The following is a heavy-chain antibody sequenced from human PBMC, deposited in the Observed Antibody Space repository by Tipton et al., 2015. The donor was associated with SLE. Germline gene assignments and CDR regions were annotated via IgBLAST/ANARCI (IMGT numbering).Heavy chain of an antibody. J-gene: IGHJ6*03. D-gene: IGHD2/OR15-2a*01. CDR2: ISGTGART. V-gene: IGHV3-23*01. Sequence: SLRLSCAASGFTFGSYAMTWVRQAPGRGLESVSAISGTGARTFYADSVKGRFTISRDNSNNALYLQMNSLRAEDTAQYFCAKFGGSGTFFYYYMDVWGKGTTVIVSS. CDR1: GFTFGSYA. CDR3: AKFGGSGTFFYYYMDV.